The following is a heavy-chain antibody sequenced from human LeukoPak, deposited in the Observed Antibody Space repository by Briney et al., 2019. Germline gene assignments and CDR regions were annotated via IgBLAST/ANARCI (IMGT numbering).Heavy chain of an antibody. V-gene: IGHV4-59*01. CDR1: GCTISTYY. CDR3: ARGGPSYYGSGSPFDY. J-gene: IGHJ4*02. D-gene: IGHD3-10*01. CDR2: ICYSGST. Sequence: SETLSFTCTVSGCTISTYYWSWIRQPPGKGLEWIGCICYSGSTNYNPSLKSGLTISVNTSKNQSSLKLSSVTAAGTAMYYCARGGPSYYGSGSPFDYWGQGTLVTISS.